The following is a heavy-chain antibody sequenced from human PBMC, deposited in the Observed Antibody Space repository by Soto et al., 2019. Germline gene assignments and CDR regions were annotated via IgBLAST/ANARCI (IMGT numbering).Heavy chain of an antibody. V-gene: IGHV3-11*01. CDR2: ISSSGSTI. J-gene: IGHJ6*03. D-gene: IGHD3-10*01. CDR3: AAFGGPLYYYYYMDV. CDR1: GFTFSDYY. Sequence: GGSLRLSCAASGFTFSDYYMSWIRQAPGKGLEWVSYISSSGSTIYYADSVKGRFTISRDNAKNSLYLQMNSLRAEDTAVYYCAAFGGPLYYYYYMDVWGKGTTVTVSS.